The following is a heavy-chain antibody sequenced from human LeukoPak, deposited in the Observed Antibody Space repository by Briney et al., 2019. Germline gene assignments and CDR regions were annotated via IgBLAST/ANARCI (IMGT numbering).Heavy chain of an antibody. D-gene: IGHD3-22*01. J-gene: IGHJ4*02. CDR1: GFTFSSYA. Sequence: GGSLRLSCAASGFTFSSYAMSWVRQAPGKGLEWVSAISGSGGSTYYADSVKGRFTISGDNSKNTLYLQMNSLRAEDTAVYYCAKARGSRNYYDSSGYYRLYYFDYWGQGTLVTVSS. V-gene: IGHV3-23*01. CDR2: ISGSGGST. CDR3: AKARGSRNYYDSSGYYRLYYFDY.